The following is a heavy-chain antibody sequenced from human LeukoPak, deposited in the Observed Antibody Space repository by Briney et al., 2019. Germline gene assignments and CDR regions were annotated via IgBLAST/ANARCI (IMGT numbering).Heavy chain of an antibody. CDR3: ARAHITDNKFDY. Sequence: SETLSLTCTVSGGPISSSSYYWGWIRQPPGKGLEWIGSIYYSGSTYYNPSLKSRVTISVDTSKNQFSLKLSSVTAADTAVYYCARAHITDNKFDYWGQGTLVTVSS. CDR1: GGPISSSSYY. J-gene: IGHJ4*02. CDR2: IYYSGST. D-gene: IGHD3-16*01. V-gene: IGHV4-39*07.